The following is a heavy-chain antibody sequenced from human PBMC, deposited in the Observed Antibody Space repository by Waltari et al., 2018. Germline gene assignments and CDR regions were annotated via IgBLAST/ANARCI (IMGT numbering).Heavy chain of an antibody. CDR1: GFTFSRYW. Sequence: EEQLVESGGGLIQPGESLRVSCAVSGFTFSRYWMNWVRQGPGKGLVWVGRINSDGSDTSYADSVKGRFTISRDNAKNTVYLQMKRLRVEDTAGYYCARMARKTYSSPVAGRDYYYGMDVWGLGTTVTVSS. V-gene: IGHV3-74*01. D-gene: IGHD6-13*01. J-gene: IGHJ6*02. CDR2: INSDGSDT. CDR3: ARMARKTYSSPVAGRDYYYGMDV.